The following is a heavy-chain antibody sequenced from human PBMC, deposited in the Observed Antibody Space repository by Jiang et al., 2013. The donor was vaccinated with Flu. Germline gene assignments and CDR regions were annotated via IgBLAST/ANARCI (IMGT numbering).Heavy chain of an antibody. D-gene: IGHD2-2*01. CDR1: GYTFTSYY. J-gene: IGHJ6*02. V-gene: IGHV1-46*01. CDR3: AREGGYCSSTSCFYYYYYGMDV. Sequence: SCKASGYTFTSYYMHWVRQAPGQGLEWMGIINPSGGSTSYAQKFQGRVTMTRDTSTSTVYMELSSLRSEDTAVYYCAREGGYCSSTSCFYYYYYGMDVWGQGTTVTVSS. CDR2: INPSGGST.